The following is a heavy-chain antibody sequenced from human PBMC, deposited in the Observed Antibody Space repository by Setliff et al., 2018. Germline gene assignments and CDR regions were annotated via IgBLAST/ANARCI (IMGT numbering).Heavy chain of an antibody. D-gene: IGHD2-21*02. Sequence: GGSLRLSCTASGFTFSNAWMTWVRQAPGKGLEWVGRIRSKTDGGTTDYAAPVKGRFTISRDDSKNTMYLQMNSLKTEDTAVYYCTLENCDANCAGLNWFDPWGQGTLVTVSS. V-gene: IGHV3-15*01. CDR2: IRSKTDGGTT. CDR1: GFTFSNAW. CDR3: TLENCDANCAGLNWFDP. J-gene: IGHJ5*02.